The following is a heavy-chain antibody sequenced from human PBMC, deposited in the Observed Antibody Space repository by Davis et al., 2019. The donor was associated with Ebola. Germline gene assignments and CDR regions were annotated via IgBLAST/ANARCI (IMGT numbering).Heavy chain of an antibody. D-gene: IGHD5-12*01. CDR1: GGSFSGYY. CDR3: ARHQLIVATIGYFDY. V-gene: IGHV4-34*01. CDR2: INHSGST. Sequence: MPSETLSLTCAVYGGSFSGYYWSWIRQPPGKGLEWIGEINHSGSTNYNPSLKSRVTISVDTSKNQFSLKLSSVTAADTAVYYRARHQLIVATIGYFDYWGQGTLVTVSS. J-gene: IGHJ4*02.